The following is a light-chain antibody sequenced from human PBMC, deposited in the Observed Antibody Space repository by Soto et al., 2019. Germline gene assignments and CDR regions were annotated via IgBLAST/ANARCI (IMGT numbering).Light chain of an antibody. V-gene: IGLV2-14*01. CDR1: SSDVGGYNY. J-gene: IGLJ3*02. CDR3: SSYTSSRSWV. CDR2: EVS. Sequence: QSALTQPASVSESPGQSITISCSGTSSDVGGYNYVSWYQQHPGKAPKLMIYEVSNRPSGVSNRFSGSKSGNTASLTISGLQAEDEADYYCSSYTSSRSWVFGGGTKVTVL.